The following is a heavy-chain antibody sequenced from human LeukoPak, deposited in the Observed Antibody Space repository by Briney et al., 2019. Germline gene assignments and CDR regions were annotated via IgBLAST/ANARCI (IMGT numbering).Heavy chain of an antibody. CDR3: ARAQEGYDFWSGYGYYYGMDV. V-gene: IGHV3-30-3*01. CDR1: AFIFSGHW. J-gene: IGHJ6*02. CDR2: ISYDGSNK. Sequence: GGSLRLSCEGSAFIFSGHWMNWVRQAPGKGLEWVAVISYDGSNKYYADSVKGRFTISRDNSKNTLYLQMNSLRAEDTAVYYCARAQEGYDFWSGYGYYYGMDVWGQGTTVTVSS. D-gene: IGHD3-3*01.